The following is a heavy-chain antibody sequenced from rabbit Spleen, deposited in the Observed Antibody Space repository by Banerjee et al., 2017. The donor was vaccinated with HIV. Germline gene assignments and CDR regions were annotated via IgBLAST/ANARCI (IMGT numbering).Heavy chain of an antibody. V-gene: IGHV1S45*01. CDR1: GFSFSNKAV. J-gene: IGHJ6*01. CDR2: INAVTGKA. CDR3: ARAANNIGYCAGL. Sequence: QQQLVESGGDLVKPGASLTLTCTASGFSFSNKAVMCWVRQAPGKGLEWIACINAVTGKAVYATWAKGRFTCSKTSSTTVDLTMTSLTAADTATYWCARAANNIGYCAGLWGPGTLVTVS. D-gene: IGHD1-1*01.